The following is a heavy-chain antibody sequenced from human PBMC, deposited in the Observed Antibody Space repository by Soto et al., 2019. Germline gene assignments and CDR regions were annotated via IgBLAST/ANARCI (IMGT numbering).Heavy chain of an antibody. CDR3: VRNSPSGSTFSGSDAFDL. CDR2: IIPLLDVT. Sequence: SVKVSCKASGYTFTSYGITWVRQAPGQGLEWMGRIIPLLDVTNYAQKFQGRVTITADKSAGAAYMEVTSLRSADTAVYYCVRNSPSGSTFSGSDAFDLGGQGTLVTVSS. J-gene: IGHJ4*02. CDR1: GYTFTSYG. V-gene: IGHV1-69*04. D-gene: IGHD1-26*01.